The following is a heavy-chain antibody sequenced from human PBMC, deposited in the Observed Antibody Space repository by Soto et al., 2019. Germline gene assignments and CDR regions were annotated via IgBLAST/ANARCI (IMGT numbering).Heavy chain of an antibody. CDR2: SIPVFGTA. CDR3: AIPLPKQQLVRGAFDH. D-gene: IGHD6-13*01. V-gene: IGHV1-69*18. CDR1: GGTFRNYA. J-gene: IGHJ4*02. Sequence: QVQLVQSGAEVKKPGSSVKLSCKTSGGTFRNYAINWVRQAPGQGLEWMGRSIPVFGTANYAQTFPGRFTITADESTCTAYMELSSLRSEDTAVYYCAIPLPKQQLVRGAFDHWGQGTLVTVAS.